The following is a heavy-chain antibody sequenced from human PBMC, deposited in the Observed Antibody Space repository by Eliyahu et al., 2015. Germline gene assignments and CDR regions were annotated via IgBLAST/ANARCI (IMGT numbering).Heavy chain of an antibody. D-gene: IGHD2-15*01. CDR3: ARVDHCSGGSCYPGDWFDP. CDR2: IYTSGST. Sequence: LQESGPGLVKPSETLSLTCTVSGGSISSYYWSWIRQPAGKGLEWIGRIYTSGSTNYNPSLKSRVTMSVDTSKNQFSLKLSSVTPPDPGLYYCARVDHCSGGSCYPGDWFDPWGQGTLVTVSS. CDR1: GGSISSYY. J-gene: IGHJ5*02. V-gene: IGHV4-4*07.